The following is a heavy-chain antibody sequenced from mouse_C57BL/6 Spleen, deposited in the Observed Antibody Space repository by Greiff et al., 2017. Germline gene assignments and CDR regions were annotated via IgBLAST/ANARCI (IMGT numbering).Heavy chain of an antibody. Sequence: QVQLQQSGPELVKPGASVKISCKASGYAFSSYWMNWVKQRPGKGLEWIGRIYPGDGDTNYNGKFKGKARLTADKSSSTAYMQLSSLTSEDAAVYFCARGVYYDYDGGRFAYWGQGTLVTVSA. V-gene: IGHV1-82*01. D-gene: IGHD2-4*01. CDR1: GYAFSSYW. CDR2: IYPGDGDT. J-gene: IGHJ3*01. CDR3: ARGVYYDYDGGRFAY.